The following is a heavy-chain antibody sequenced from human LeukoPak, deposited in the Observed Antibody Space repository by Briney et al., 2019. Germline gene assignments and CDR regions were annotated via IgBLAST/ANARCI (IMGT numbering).Heavy chain of an antibody. Sequence: PGRSLRLSCVASGFILSGYGMHWVRQAPGKGLEWVAVICYDGSNKYYADSVKGRFTISRDNSKNTLYLQMNSLRAEDTAVFYCARGNFRRDGYNFDYWGQGTLVTISS. D-gene: IGHD5-24*01. J-gene: IGHJ4*02. CDR1: GFILSGYG. CDR2: ICYDGSNK. V-gene: IGHV3-33*01. CDR3: ARGNFRRDGYNFDY.